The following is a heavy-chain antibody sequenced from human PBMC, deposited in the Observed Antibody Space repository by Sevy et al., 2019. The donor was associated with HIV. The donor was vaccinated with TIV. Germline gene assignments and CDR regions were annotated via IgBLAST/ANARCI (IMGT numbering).Heavy chain of an antibody. V-gene: IGHV1-18*01. D-gene: IGHD2-15*01. Sequence: ASVKVSCKASGYSFTTYRITWLRQAPGQGLEWRGWISPHNGDTNYVQNLQGRVTMITDTSTSTAYMELRSLRSDDTALYYCARAYCSGGSCYSLAYWGQGTRVTVSS. CDR2: ISPHNGDT. CDR1: GYSFTTYR. CDR3: ARAYCSGGSCYSLAY. J-gene: IGHJ4*02.